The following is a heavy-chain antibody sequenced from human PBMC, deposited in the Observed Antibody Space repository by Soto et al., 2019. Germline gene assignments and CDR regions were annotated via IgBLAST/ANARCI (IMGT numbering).Heavy chain of an antibody. V-gene: IGHV3-23*01. CDR1: GCTLGKYT. D-gene: IGHD3-9*01. CDR3: ARDREPDGIWTFDS. Sequence: TGGPLRLSCAASGCTLGKYTMGWVRQAPGKGLEWVAESYSTGGTEYADSVKGRFTISRDNSKNTLFLQMNSLGVEDTALYYCARDREPDGIWTFDSWGQGTLVTVSS. J-gene: IGHJ4*02. CDR2: SYSTGGT.